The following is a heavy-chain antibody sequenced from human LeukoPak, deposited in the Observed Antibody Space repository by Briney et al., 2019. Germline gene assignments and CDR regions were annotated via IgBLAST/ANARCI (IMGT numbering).Heavy chain of an antibody. CDR3: GREIEAPGKTLDY. CDR2: ISGGGGST. J-gene: IGHJ4*02. V-gene: IGHV3-23*01. Sequence: GGSLRLSCAGSGFTFSSYAMSWVRQAPGKGLEWVSAISGGGGSTYYADSVKGRFTISRDNAKNTLYLQMNSLRPEDTAVYYCGREIEAPGKTLDYWGQGTLVTVSS. CDR1: GFTFSSYA.